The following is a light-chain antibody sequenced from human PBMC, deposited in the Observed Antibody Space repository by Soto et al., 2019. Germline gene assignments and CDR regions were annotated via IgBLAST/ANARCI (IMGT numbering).Light chain of an antibody. Sequence: DIVMTQSPLSMPVTPGEPASISCRSSQSLLYSNGYNYLDWYLQKPGQSPQLLIYMGSNRASGVPDRFSGSGSGTDFTLKISRVEAEDVGIYYCMQTLHTRIFGQGTEVEIK. V-gene: IGKV2-28*01. CDR1: QSLLYSNGYNY. CDR3: MQTLHTRI. CDR2: MGS. J-gene: IGKJ1*01.